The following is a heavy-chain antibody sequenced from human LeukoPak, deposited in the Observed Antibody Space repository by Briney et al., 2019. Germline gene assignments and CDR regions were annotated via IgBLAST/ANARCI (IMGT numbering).Heavy chain of an antibody. CDR3: ARDLDSALDY. J-gene: IGHJ4*02. V-gene: IGHV4-59*01. CDR1: GGSISSYY. D-gene: IGHD1-26*01. CDR2: IYYSGST. Sequence: SETLSLTCTVSGGSISSYYWSWIRQPPGKGLEWIGYIYYSGSTNYNPSLKSRVTISVDTSKNQFSLKLSSVTAADTAVYYCARDLDSALDYWWQGTLVTVSS.